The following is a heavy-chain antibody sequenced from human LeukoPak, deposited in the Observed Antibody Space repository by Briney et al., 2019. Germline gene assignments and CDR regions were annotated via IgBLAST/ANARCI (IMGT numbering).Heavy chain of an antibody. J-gene: IGHJ4*02. CDR1: GFTFNRYS. Sequence: GGYLRLSCAASGFTFNRYSMNWVRQAPGKGLEWVASITRSSSYIFYADSVKGRFTISRDNARSSLYLQMNNLGAEDTAVYYCARDMAVWEDSSGQAAFDYWGQGTLVTVSS. CDR2: ITRSSSYI. CDR3: ARDMAVWEDSSGQAAFDY. V-gene: IGHV3-21*06. D-gene: IGHD3-22*01.